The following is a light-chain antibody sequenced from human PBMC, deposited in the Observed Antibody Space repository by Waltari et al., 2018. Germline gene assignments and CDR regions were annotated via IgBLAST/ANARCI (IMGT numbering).Light chain of an antibody. CDR3: QQCHTFPKT. Sequence: DIQMTQSPSTLSASVGDSVTIICRASQSISDWFAWYQQKPGKPPKLLIYKASNLEEGVPPRFSGSASGTEFSLTINSLQPDDFATYYCQQCHTFPKTFGQGTKVEMK. J-gene: IGKJ1*01. CDR1: QSISDW. V-gene: IGKV1-5*03. CDR2: KAS.